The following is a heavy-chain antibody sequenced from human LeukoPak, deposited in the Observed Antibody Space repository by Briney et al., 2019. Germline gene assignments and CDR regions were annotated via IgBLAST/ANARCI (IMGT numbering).Heavy chain of an antibody. V-gene: IGHV3-53*01. CDR1: GFTVSNNS. Sequence: GGSLRLSCAASGFTVSNNSMNWGRHDPGKGVEWVSVIYRGGNTNYAVSVKGSFTISRDNSKNTVYLQMNSLRGEDTAVYFCIYGYTLDLRGQGSLVTVSS. J-gene: IGHJ5*02. CDR3: IYGYTLDL. CDR2: IYRGGNT. D-gene: IGHD5-18*01.